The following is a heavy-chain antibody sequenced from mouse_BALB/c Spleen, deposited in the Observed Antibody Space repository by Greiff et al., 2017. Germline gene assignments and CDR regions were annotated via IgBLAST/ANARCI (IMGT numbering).Heavy chain of an antibody. CDR2: IWGDGST. CDR1: GFSLTGYG. J-gene: IGHJ4*01. D-gene: IGHD1-1*02. V-gene: IGHV2-6-7*01. CDR3: ARASSLWNYAMDY. Sequence: VQLQQSGPGLVAPSQSLSITCTVSGFSLTGYGVNWVRQPPGKGLEWLGMIWGDGSTDYNSALKSRLSISKDNSKSQVFLKMNSLQTDDTARYYCARASSLWNYAMDYWGQGTSVTVSS.